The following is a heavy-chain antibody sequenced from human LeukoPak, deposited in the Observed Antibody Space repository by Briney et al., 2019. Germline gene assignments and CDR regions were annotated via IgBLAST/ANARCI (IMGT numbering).Heavy chain of an antibody. CDR2: INSDGRST. Sequence: GGSLRLSCAASGFTFSSYWMHWVCQAPGKGLVWVSGINSDGRSTTYADSVKGRSTISRDNAKNTLYLQMNSLRAEDTAVYYCARARNFDWLLWDYWGQGTLVTVSS. CDR3: ARARNFDWLLWDY. V-gene: IGHV3-74*01. CDR1: GFTFSSYW. D-gene: IGHD3-9*01. J-gene: IGHJ4*02.